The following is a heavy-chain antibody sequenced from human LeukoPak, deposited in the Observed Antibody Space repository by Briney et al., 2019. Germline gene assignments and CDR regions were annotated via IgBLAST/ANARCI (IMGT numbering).Heavy chain of an antibody. J-gene: IGHJ4*02. CDR2: ISAYNGST. D-gene: IGHD6-19*01. CDR1: GYTFTSYG. V-gene: IGHV1-18*01. CDR3: ARDGYRAVAGHFDY. Sequence: ASVKVSCKASGYTFTSYGISWVRQAPGQGLEWMGWISAYNGSTNYAQKLQGRVTMTTDTSTSTAYMELRSLRSDDTAVYYCARDGYRAVAGHFDYWGQGTLVTVSS.